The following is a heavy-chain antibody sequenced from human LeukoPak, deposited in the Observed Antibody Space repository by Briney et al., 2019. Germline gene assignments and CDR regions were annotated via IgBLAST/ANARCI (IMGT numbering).Heavy chain of an antibody. D-gene: IGHD6-13*01. CDR2: IYTSGTI. Sequence: PSETLSLTCTVSGGSISSYYWSWIRQPAGTALEWIGRIYTSGTITYNPSLKSRVTISVDTSKNQFSLKLNSVTVADTAVYYCVTSIALAGWGGFDVWGQGRMVTVSS. CDR1: GGSISSYY. J-gene: IGHJ3*01. CDR3: VTSIALAGWGGFDV. V-gene: IGHV4-4*07.